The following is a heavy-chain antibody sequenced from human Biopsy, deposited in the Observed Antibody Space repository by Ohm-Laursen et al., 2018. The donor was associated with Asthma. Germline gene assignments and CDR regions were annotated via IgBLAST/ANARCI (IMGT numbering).Heavy chain of an antibody. D-gene: IGHD4-17*01. CDR2: HDHEEGGT. CDR1: GYSLTDLA. Sequence: SVKVSRKIFGYSLTDLAMHWGRQAPGQGIEWMGGHDHEEGGTVNARRFQGRVTMTEDTSTDTAYMELSSLSSDDTAVYYCASDFPKDYVRYNFQFWGQGTLVTVSS. V-gene: IGHV1-24*01. J-gene: IGHJ4*02. CDR3: ASDFPKDYVRYNFQF.